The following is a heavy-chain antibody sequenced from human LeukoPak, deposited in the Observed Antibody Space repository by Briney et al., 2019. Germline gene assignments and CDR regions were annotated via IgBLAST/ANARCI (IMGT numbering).Heavy chain of an antibody. CDR2: IIPILGIA. V-gene: IGHV1-69*04. CDR3: ARDPGSGIQLWLPYYGMDV. Sequence: ASVKVSCKASGGTFSSYAISWVRQAPGQGLEWMGRIIPILGIANYAQKFQGRVTITADKSTSTAYMELSSLRSEDTAVYYCARDPGSGIQLWLPYYGMDVWGQGTTVTVSS. D-gene: IGHD5-18*01. J-gene: IGHJ6*02. CDR1: GGTFSSYA.